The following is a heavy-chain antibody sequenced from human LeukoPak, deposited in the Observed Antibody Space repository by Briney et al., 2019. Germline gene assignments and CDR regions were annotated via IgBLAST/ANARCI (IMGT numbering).Heavy chain of an antibody. Sequence: GGSLRLSCVYSGLTESGLTLSSDWMSWVRQPPGKALEWVANINQDTLKKYYLDSVKGRFTISRDHARNSLYLQMNNLRTEDTAVYFCAGCPNWNEAEYYFDHWGPGTLVLVSS. CDR3: AGCPNWNEAEYYFDH. V-gene: IGHV3-7*01. CDR2: INQDTLKK. CDR1: GLTLSSDW. J-gene: IGHJ4*02. D-gene: IGHD1-1*01.